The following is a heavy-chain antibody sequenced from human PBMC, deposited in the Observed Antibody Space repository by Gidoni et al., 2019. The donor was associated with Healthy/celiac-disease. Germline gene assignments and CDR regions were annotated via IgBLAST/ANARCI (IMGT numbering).Heavy chain of an antibody. D-gene: IGHD5-12*01. CDR1: GGSISSYY. J-gene: IGHJ6*02. CDR2: IYYSGST. CDR3: ARVIVATSYYYGMDV. Sequence: QVQLQESGPGLVQPSETLSLTCTVSGGSISSYYWSWLRHPPGKGLEWIGYIYYSGSTNYNPSLKSRVTISVDTSKNQFYLKLSSVTAADTAVYYCARVIVATSYYYGMDVWGQGTTVTVSS. V-gene: IGHV4-59*01.